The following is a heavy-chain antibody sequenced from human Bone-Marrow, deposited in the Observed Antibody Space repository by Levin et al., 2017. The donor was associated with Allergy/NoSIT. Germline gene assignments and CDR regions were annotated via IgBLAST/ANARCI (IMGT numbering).Heavy chain of an antibody. Sequence: PGGSLRLSCAASGFTFSSYDMHWVRQATGKGLEWVSAIGTAGDTYYPGSVKGRFTISRENAKNSLYLQMNSLRAGDTAVYYCARGLRDGYGYYYYGMDVWGQGTTVTVSS. CDR3: ARGLRDGYGYYYYGMDV. D-gene: IGHD5-24*01. J-gene: IGHJ6*02. V-gene: IGHV3-13*01. CDR1: GFTFSSYD. CDR2: IGTAGDT.